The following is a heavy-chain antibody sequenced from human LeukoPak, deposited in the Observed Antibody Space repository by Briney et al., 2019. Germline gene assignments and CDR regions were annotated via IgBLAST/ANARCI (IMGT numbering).Heavy chain of an antibody. V-gene: IGHV3-20*04. CDR2: INWDGGST. CDR1: GTTFPDHG. CDR3: ARGDRNGWYFDD. J-gene: IGHJ4*02. Sequence: PGGSLRLSCAAPGTTFPDHGMSWVRQAPGKGLEWVSGINWDGGSTGYGDSVEGRFTISRDNGKNSLYLQMNSLRAEDTASYYCARGDRNGWYFDDWGQGTLVTVSS. D-gene: IGHD6-19*01.